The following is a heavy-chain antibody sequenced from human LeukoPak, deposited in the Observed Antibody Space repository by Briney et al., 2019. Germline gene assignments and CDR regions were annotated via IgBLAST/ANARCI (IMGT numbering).Heavy chain of an antibody. CDR3: ARSRIQLRFDP. CDR1: GGSISSYY. J-gene: IGHJ5*02. V-gene: IGHV4-59*01. D-gene: IGHD5-18*01. Sequence: SETLSLTCTVSGGSISSYYWSWIRQPPGKGLEWIEYIYYSGSTNYNPSLKSRVTISVDTSKNQFSLKLSSVTAADTAVYYCARSRIQLRFDPWGQGTLVTVSS. CDR2: IYYSGST.